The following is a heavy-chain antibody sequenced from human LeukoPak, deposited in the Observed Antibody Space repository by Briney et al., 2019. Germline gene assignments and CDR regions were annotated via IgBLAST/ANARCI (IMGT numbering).Heavy chain of an antibody. J-gene: IGHJ4*02. Sequence: GGSLRLSCAASGFTVSSNYMSWVRQAPGKGLEWVSVIYSGGSTYCADSVKGRFTISRDNSKNTLYLQMNSLRAEETAVYYCARDYVGSSWYELDWGQGTLVTVSS. CDR3: ARDYVGSSWYELD. CDR1: GFTVSSNY. CDR2: IYSGGST. D-gene: IGHD6-13*01. V-gene: IGHV3-66*01.